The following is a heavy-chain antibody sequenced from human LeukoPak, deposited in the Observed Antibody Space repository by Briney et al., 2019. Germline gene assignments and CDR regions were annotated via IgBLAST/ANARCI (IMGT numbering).Heavy chain of an antibody. Sequence: GASVKVSCKASGYTFTSYGISWVRQAPGQGLEWMGWISAYNSYTNYAQKLQDRVTLTTDTSTSTAYMELRSLRSDDTAVYYCARQGPLYCGGDCYAFDIWGQGTMVTVSS. CDR3: ARQGPLYCGGDCYAFDI. D-gene: IGHD2-21*02. CDR2: ISAYNSYT. V-gene: IGHV1-18*01. J-gene: IGHJ3*02. CDR1: GYTFTSYG.